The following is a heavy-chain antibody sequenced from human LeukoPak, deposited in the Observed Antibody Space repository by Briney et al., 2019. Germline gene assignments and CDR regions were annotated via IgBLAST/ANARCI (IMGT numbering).Heavy chain of an antibody. CDR2: IYSGGPT. CDR1: GFPVGRSY. V-gene: IGHV3-66*02. J-gene: IGHJ4*02. Sequence: GGSLRLSCAASGFPVGRSYMTWVRQAPGKGLDWVSTIYSGGPTYYADSVKGRFTISRDNSKNTLYLLMNSLRIEDTAVYYCARSPSLYYFENWGQGTLATVSS. CDR3: ARSPSLYYFEN.